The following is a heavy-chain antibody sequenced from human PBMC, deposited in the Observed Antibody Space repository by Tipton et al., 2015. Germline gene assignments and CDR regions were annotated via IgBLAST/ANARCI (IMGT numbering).Heavy chain of an antibody. D-gene: IGHD6-19*01. Sequence: SLTCTVSGGSISSYYWSWIRQPAGKGLEWIGRIYTSGSTNYNPSLKSRVTMSVDTSKNQFSLKLSSVTAADTAVYYRARDQRGGWYLDYYYGMDVWGQGTTVTVSS. V-gene: IGHV4-4*07. J-gene: IGHJ6*02. CDR3: ARDQRGGWYLDYYYGMDV. CDR2: IYTSGST. CDR1: GGSISSYY.